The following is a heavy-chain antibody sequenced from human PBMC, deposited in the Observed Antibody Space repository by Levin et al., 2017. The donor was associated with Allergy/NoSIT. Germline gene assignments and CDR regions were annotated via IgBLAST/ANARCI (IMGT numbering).Heavy chain of an antibody. CDR3: AKHPSARTDFDY. D-gene: IGHD6-6*01. J-gene: IGHJ4*02. Sequence: PGGSLRLSCAASGFPFSNYAMSWVRQAPGKGLEWVSGISGSGGTTYYADSVKGRFTISRDNSKNTLYLQMNSLRADDTAVYYCAKHPSARTDFDYWGQGTLVTVFS. V-gene: IGHV3-23*01. CDR2: ISGSGGTT. CDR1: GFPFSNYA.